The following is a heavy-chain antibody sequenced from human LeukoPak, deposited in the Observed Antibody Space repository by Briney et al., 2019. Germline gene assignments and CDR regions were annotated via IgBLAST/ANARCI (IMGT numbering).Heavy chain of an antibody. J-gene: IGHJ4*02. Sequence: SVKVSCKSSGGTFISWVRQAPGQGLEWMGGINPIFGTPKYAQKFQGRVTITTDESTNTAYMEVTRLTSEDTAVYYCAGPTDYAFEYWGQGTLVTVSS. CDR1: GGTF. CDR2: INPIFGTP. CDR3: AGPTDYAFEY. V-gene: IGHV1-69*05. D-gene: IGHD3-16*01.